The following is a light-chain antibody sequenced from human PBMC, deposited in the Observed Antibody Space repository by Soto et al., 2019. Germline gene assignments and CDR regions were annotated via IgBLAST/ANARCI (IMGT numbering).Light chain of an antibody. V-gene: IGKV3-11*01. CDR2: DAS. Sequence: EILLTQSPATLSLSPGERATLSCRAGQTLSNYLAWYQQKPGQAPRLLIYDASNRATDIPARFSGSGSGTDFTLTISSLEPDDFAVYYCQHVGAFGHGTKVEIK. J-gene: IGKJ3*01. CDR3: QHVGA. CDR1: QTLSNY.